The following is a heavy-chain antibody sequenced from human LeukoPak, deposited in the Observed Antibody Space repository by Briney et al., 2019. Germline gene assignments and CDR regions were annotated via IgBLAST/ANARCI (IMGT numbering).Heavy chain of an antibody. J-gene: IGHJ6*03. V-gene: IGHV1-69*13. CDR3: ASRHYDILTGNYYYYYMDV. Sequence: SVKVSCKASGYTFTNYAMNWVRQAPGQGLEWMGGIIPIFGTANYAQKFQGRVTITADESTSTAYMELSSLRSEDTAVYYCASRHYDILTGNYYYYYMDVWGKGTTVTISS. CDR2: IIPIFGTA. CDR1: GYTFTNYA. D-gene: IGHD3-9*01.